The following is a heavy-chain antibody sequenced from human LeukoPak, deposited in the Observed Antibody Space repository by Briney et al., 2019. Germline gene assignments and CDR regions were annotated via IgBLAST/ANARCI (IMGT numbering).Heavy chain of an antibody. D-gene: IGHD6-13*01. CDR2: IHTSGDT. CDR1: GGSFSTNY. CDR3: ARHTSRWPNRVLDS. J-gene: IGHJ4*02. Sequence: SETLSLTCTVSGGSFSTNYWSWLRQPPGKGLEWIWYIHTSGDTNYNPSLKSRVTTSIDTSRNQFSLELTSVTAADTALYYCARHTSRWPNRVLDSWGQGSLVTVSS. V-gene: IGHV4-4*08.